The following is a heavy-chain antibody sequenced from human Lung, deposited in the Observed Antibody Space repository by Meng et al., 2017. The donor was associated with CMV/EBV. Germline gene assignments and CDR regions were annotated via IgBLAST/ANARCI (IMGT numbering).Heavy chain of an antibody. CDR2: ISTSGSTM. J-gene: IGHJ4*02. V-gene: IGHV3-48*03. Sequence: GESLKISCAASGFTFSNYEMNWVRQAPGQGLEWVSYISTSGSTMYYADSVKGRFTVSRDNAKNSLYLQMNSLRAEDTAVYYCARNGQKTGTPAHYWGQGTLVTFSS. D-gene: IGHD1-1*01. CDR1: GFTFSNYE. CDR3: ARNGQKTGTPAHY.